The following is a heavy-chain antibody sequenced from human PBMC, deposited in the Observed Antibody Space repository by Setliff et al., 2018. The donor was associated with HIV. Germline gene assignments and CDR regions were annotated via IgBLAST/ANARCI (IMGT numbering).Heavy chain of an antibody. CDR1: GYTFTTYY. Sequence: ASVKVSCKTSGYTFTTYYIHWIRQAPGQGLEWMGWISANNGNTNDAQKLQGRVTMTTDTSTTTVYMELSSLRSEDTAMYYCARDAGYSGSAWNYWGQGTLVTVSS. CDR2: ISANNGNT. CDR3: ARDAGYSGSAWNY. D-gene: IGHD5-12*01. J-gene: IGHJ4*02. V-gene: IGHV1-18*04.